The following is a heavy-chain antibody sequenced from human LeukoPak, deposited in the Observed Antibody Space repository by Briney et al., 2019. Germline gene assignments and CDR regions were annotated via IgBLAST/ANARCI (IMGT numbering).Heavy chain of an antibody. CDR3: ARAKWELQAFDI. Sequence: ASVKVSCKASGYTFTGYYMHWVRQAPGQGLEWMGWINPNSGGTNYAQKFQGRVTITADKSTSTAYMELSSLRSEDTAVYYCARAKWELQAFDIWGQGTMVTVSS. D-gene: IGHD1-26*01. J-gene: IGHJ3*02. V-gene: IGHV1-2*02. CDR1: GYTFTGYY. CDR2: INPNSGGT.